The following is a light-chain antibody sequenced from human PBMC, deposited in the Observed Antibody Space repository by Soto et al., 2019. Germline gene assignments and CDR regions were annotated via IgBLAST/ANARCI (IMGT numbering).Light chain of an antibody. CDR1: QSVNSNY. J-gene: IGKJ2*01. Sequence: EIVLTQSPGTLSLSPGERATLSCRASQSVNSNYLAWYQQKPGQVPRPLISGASIRAAGVPDRLSGSGCGTEFTLTISRLESEDYALYYCQQYGTSPHTFGQGTKLEIK. CDR3: QQYGTSPHT. V-gene: IGKV3-20*01. CDR2: GAS.